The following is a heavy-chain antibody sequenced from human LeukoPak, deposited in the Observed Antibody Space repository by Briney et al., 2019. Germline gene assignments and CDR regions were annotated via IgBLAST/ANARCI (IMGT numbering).Heavy chain of an antibody. CDR3: ARGPGGYCSSTSCHEGAEFDY. D-gene: IGHD2-2*01. Sequence: GGSLRLSCAASGFTFSSYGMHWVRQAPGKGLEWVAVIWYDGSNKYYADSVKGRFTISRDNSKNTLYLQMNSLRAEDTAVYYCARGPGGYCSSTSCHEGAEFDYWGQGTLVTVSS. V-gene: IGHV3-33*01. J-gene: IGHJ4*02. CDR2: IWYDGSNK. CDR1: GFTFSSYG.